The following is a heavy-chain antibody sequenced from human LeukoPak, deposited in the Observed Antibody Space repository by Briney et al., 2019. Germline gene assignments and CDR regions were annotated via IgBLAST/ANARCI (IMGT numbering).Heavy chain of an antibody. J-gene: IGHJ6*02. Sequence: PGGSLRLSCAASGFTFSSYSMSWVRQAPGKGLEWVSSISSSSSYIYYADSVKGRFTISRDNGKNSLYLQMNSLRAEDTAVYYCARAKLETCMDVWGQGTTVTVSS. CDR3: ARAKLETCMDV. D-gene: IGHD1-1*01. V-gene: IGHV3-21*01. CDR1: GFTFSSYS. CDR2: ISSSSSYI.